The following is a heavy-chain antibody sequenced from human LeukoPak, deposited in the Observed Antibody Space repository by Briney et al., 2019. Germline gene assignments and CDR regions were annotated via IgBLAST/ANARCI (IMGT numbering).Heavy chain of an antibody. CDR2: ISSTSSYI. D-gene: IGHD3-22*01. CDR1: GFTFSSYS. CDR3: ASRPYYFDGSGYYYDY. Sequence: GGSLRLSCAASGFTFSSYSMNWVRQAPGQGLEWVSSISSTSSYIYYADSLKGRSTISRDNAKNSLYLQMNSLRAEDTAVYYCASRPYYFDGSGYYYDYWGQGTLVTVSS. J-gene: IGHJ4*02. V-gene: IGHV3-21*01.